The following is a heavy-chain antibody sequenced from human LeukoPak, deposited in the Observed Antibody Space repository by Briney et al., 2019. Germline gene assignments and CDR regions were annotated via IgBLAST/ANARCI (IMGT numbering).Heavy chain of an antibody. CDR2: ISSSSSYI. Sequence: GGSLRLSCVASGFTFSSYSMNWVRQAPGKGLEWVSSISSSSSYIFYADSVKGRFTISRDNSKNSLYLQMNSLKTEDTAVYYCTSTSYYYDSSGQLDYWGQGTLVTVSS. CDR1: GFTFSSYS. J-gene: IGHJ4*02. D-gene: IGHD3-22*01. CDR3: TSTSYYYDSSGQLDY. V-gene: IGHV3-21*03.